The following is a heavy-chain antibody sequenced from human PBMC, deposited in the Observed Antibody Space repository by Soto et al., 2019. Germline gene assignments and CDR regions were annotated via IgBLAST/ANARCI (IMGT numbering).Heavy chain of an antibody. CDR3: ARLSYYDSSGYYGPLDW. CDR1: GYSFTSDW. CDR2: IYSGDSDT. J-gene: IGHJ4*02. Sequence: GESVKISCKGSGYSFTSDWIGWVRQMPGKGLEWMGIIYSGDSDTRYSPSFQGQVTISADKSISTAYLQWSSLKASDTAIYYCARLSYYDSSGYYGPLDWWGQGTLVTVSS. V-gene: IGHV5-51*01. D-gene: IGHD3-22*01.